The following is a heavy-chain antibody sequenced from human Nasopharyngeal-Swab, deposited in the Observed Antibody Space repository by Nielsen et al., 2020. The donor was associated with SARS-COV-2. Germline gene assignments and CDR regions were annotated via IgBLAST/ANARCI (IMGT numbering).Heavy chain of an antibody. CDR2: IFSTCSPI. J-gene: IGHJ4*02. CDR1: GFPFSSYG. CDR3: AKMARTMTKYYFDY. Sequence: GESLKISCAASGFPFSSYGVSWVRQAPGKGLEWVSIIFSTCSPIYYADSVKGRFTISRDNSRNTLYLQMNSLRAEDTAVYYCAKMARTMTKYYFDYWGQGALVTVSS. D-gene: IGHD4-17*01. V-gene: IGHV3-23*03.